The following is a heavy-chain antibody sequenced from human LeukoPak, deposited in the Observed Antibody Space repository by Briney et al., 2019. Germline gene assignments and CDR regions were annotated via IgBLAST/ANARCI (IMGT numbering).Heavy chain of an antibody. CDR3: ARGGYCSGGSCHRGDYYYYYGMDV. CDR1: GYTFTSYG. D-gene: IGHD2-15*01. J-gene: IGHJ6*02. V-gene: IGHV1-18*01. CDR2: ISAYNGNT. Sequence: GASVKLSCKASGYTFTSYGISWVRQAPGQGLEWMGWISAYNGNTNYAQKLQGRVTMTTDTSTSTAYMELRSLRSDDTAVYYCARGGYCSGGSCHRGDYYYYYGMDVWGQGTTVTVSS.